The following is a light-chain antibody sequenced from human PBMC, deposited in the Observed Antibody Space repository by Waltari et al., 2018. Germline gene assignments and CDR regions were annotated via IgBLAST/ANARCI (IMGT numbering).Light chain of an antibody. CDR3: MQALQTPRT. CDR2: WGS. V-gene: IGKV2-28*01. J-gene: IGKJ1*01. CDR1: QSLLHSNGYNY. Sequence: DIVMTQSPLSLPVTPGEPASISCRSSQSLLHSNGYNYLDWYLQKPGQSPQLLIYWGSNRASGVPDRFSGSGSGTDFTLNISRVEAEDVGVYYCMQALQTPRTFGQGTKVEIK.